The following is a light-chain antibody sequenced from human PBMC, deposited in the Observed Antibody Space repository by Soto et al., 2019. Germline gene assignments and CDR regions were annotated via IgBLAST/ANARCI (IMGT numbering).Light chain of an antibody. J-gene: IGKJ4*01. V-gene: IGKV3-15*01. CDR1: QSVSSF. CDR3: QQSYSTLT. Sequence: EIVMTQSPATLSVSPGDSVTLSCRASQSVSSFLAWYQHKPGQPPRLLIYGASTRATGVPARFSGSGSGTDFTLTISSLQPEDFATYYCQQSYSTLTFGGGTKVEIK. CDR2: GAS.